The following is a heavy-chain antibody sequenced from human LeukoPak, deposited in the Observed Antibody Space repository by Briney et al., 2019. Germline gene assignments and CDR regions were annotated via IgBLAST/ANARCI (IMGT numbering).Heavy chain of an antibody. CDR1: GFTFSSYA. Sequence: GGSLRLSCAASGFTFSSYAMHWVRQAPGKGLEWVAVMSYDGNDEYYADSVKGRFTISRDNSKYILYLHMNSLRVEDTADYYCARPYSGFFAAFDIWGQGTRDTVSS. CDR3: ARPYSGFFAAFDI. V-gene: IGHV3-30-3*01. D-gene: IGHD3-10*01. CDR2: MSYDGNDE. J-gene: IGHJ3*02.